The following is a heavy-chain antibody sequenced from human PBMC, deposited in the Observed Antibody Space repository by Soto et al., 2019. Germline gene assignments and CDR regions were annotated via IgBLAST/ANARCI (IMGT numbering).Heavy chain of an antibody. Sequence: ASVKVSCKASGYVFAIYDINWVRQAAGQGLEWLGRMNPNNGKTDYAQKFQGRLTMTRDTSISTVYMELISLTSEDTAVYYCAKDFGGLYNWFDPWGQGTLVTVSS. CDR1: GYVFAIYD. D-gene: IGHD3-16*01. V-gene: IGHV1-8*01. CDR3: AKDFGGLYNWFDP. CDR2: MNPNNGKT. J-gene: IGHJ5*02.